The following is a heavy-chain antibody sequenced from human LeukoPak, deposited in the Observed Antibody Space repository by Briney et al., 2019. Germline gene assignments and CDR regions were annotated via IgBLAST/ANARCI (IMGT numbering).Heavy chain of an antibody. Sequence: GGSLRLSCAASGFTFSSYSMNWVRQAPGKGLEWVSYISSSSSTIYYADPVKGRFTISRDNSKNTLYLQMNSLRAEDTAVYYCAKGPNIPGYSSGWYDYWGQGTLVTVSS. V-gene: IGHV3-48*01. D-gene: IGHD6-19*01. CDR3: AKGPNIPGYSSGWYDY. CDR1: GFTFSSYS. J-gene: IGHJ4*02. CDR2: ISSSSSTI.